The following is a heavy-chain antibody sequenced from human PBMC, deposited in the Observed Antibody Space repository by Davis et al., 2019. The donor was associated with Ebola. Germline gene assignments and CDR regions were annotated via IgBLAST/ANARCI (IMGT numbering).Heavy chain of an antibody. V-gene: IGHV1-69*13. Sequence: SVKVSCKASGGTFSSYAISWVRQAPGQGLEWMGGIIPIFGTANYAQKFQGRVTITADESTSTAYMELSSLRSEDTAVYYCARGGSGWPYIDYWGQGTLVTVSS. D-gene: IGHD6-19*01. CDR2: IIPIFGTA. J-gene: IGHJ4*02. CDR3: ARGGSGWPYIDY. CDR1: GGTFSSYA.